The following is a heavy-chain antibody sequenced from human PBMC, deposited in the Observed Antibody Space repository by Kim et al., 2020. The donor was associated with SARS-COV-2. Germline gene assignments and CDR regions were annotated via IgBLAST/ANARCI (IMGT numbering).Heavy chain of an antibody. CDR3: ARDWFLGEDYGNY. V-gene: IGHV3-48*04. D-gene: IGHD4-17*01. Sequence: GGSLRLSCAASGFTFSSYSMNWVRQAPGKGLEWVSYISSSSSTIYYADSVKGRFTISRDNAKNSLYLQMNSLRAEDTAVYYCARDWFLGEDYGNYWGQGTLVTVSS. J-gene: IGHJ4*02. CDR1: GFTFSSYS. CDR2: ISSSSSTI.